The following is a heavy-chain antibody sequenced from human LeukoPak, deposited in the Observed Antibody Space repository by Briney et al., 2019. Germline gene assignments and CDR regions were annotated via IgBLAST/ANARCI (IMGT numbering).Heavy chain of an antibody. CDR2: ISGSVGTI. V-gene: IGHV3-23*01. Sequence: GGALRLSCAASGFTFSSYGMSWVRQTPGKGLEWVSSISGSVGTIYYADSVKGRFTISRDNSKNTLYLQMNNLRAEDSAVYYCAKDLSGYGPYWYFDLWGRGTLVTVSS. CDR3: AKDLSGYGPYWYFDL. J-gene: IGHJ2*01. D-gene: IGHD6-25*01. CDR1: GFTFSSYG.